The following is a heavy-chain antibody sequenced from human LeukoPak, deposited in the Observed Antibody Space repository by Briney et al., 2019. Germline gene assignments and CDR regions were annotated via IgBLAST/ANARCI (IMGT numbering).Heavy chain of an antibody. CDR3: ARPGKGTVSGLWYFDL. J-gene: IGHJ2*01. CDR2: IYYSGST. D-gene: IGHD4-17*01. CDR1: GGSISSYY. Sequence: SETLSLTCTVSGGSISSYYWSWVRQPPGKGLEWIGYIYYSGSTNYNPSLKSRVTISVDTSISTAFLQWSSLKASDSAMYYCARPGKGTVSGLWYFDLWGRGTLVTVSS. V-gene: IGHV4-59*08.